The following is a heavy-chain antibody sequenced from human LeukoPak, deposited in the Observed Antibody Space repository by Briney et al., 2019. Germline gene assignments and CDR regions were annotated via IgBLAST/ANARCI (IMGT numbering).Heavy chain of an antibody. CDR3: TNWIVVVVDATDWFDP. V-gene: IGHV3-7*01. D-gene: IGHD2-15*01. CDR1: GFTFSSYW. Sequence: PGGSLRLSCAASGFTFSSYWMSWVRQAPGKGLEWVANIKQDGSEKYYVDSVKGRFTISRDNAKNSPYLQMNSLRAEDTAVYYSTNWIVVVVDATDWFDPWGQGTLVTVSS. J-gene: IGHJ5*02. CDR2: IKQDGSEK.